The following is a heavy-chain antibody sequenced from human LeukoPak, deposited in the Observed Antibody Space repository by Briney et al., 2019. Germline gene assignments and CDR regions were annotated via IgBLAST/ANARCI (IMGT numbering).Heavy chain of an antibody. CDR1: GYTFTSYY. Sequence: ASVKVSCKASGYTFTSYYMHWVRQAPGQGLEWMGMINPSGGSTSYAQKFQGRVTMTRDTSTSTVYMELSSLRSEDTAVYYCARGHYDFWSGYYARNGDYFDYWGQGTLVTVSS. D-gene: IGHD3-3*01. CDR3: ARGHYDFWSGYYARNGDYFDY. V-gene: IGHV1-46*01. J-gene: IGHJ4*02. CDR2: INPSGGST.